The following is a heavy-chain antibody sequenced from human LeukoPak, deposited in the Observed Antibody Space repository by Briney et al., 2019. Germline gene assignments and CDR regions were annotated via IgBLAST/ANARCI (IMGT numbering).Heavy chain of an antibody. CDR3: TSMIAAAGQKVMDV. J-gene: IGHJ6*03. D-gene: IGHD6-13*01. CDR2: IRSKANSYAT. CDR1: GSTFSGSA. V-gene: IGHV3-73*01. Sequence: GGSLRLSCAASGSTFSGSAMHWVRQASGKGLEWVGRIRSKANSYATAYAASVKGRFTISRDDSKNTAYLQMNSLKTEDTAVYYCTSMIAAAGQKVMDVWGKGTTVTVSS.